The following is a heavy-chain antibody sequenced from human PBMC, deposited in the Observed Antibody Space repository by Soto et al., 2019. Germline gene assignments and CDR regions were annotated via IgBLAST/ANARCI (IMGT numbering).Heavy chain of an antibody. D-gene: IGHD6-13*01. CDR2: ISYDGSNK. CDR1: GFTFSSYA. Sequence: GGSLRLSCAASGFTFSSYAMHWVRQAPGKGLEWVAVISYDGSNKYYADSVKGRFTISRDNSKNTLFVQMNSLRGEDTAVYYCAKSDTSTWYGYHYAMDVWGQGTTVTVSS. J-gene: IGHJ6*02. CDR3: AKSDTSTWYGYHYAMDV. V-gene: IGHV3-30-3*02.